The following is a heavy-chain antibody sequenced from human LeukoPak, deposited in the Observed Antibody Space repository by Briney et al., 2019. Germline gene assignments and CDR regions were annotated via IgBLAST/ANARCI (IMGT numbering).Heavy chain of an antibody. Sequence: PGGSLRLSCAASGFTFSSYNMNWIRQAPGKGLEWVSYISTTSTIYYADSVKGRFTISRDNAKNSLYLQMNSLRDEDTAVYYCVRRLASWGQGTLVTVSS. CDR1: GFTFSSYN. V-gene: IGHV3-48*02. CDR3: VRRLAS. CDR2: ISTTSTI. J-gene: IGHJ4*02.